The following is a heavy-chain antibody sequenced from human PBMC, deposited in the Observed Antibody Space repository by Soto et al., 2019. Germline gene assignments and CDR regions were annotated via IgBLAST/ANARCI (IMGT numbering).Heavy chain of an antibody. J-gene: IGHJ5*02. CDR1: GGTFSSYA. V-gene: IGHV1-69*13. CDR3: ARAGITIFGGPNWFDP. Sequence: PGASVKVFCKASGGTFSSYAISWVRQAPGQGLEWMGGIIPIFGTANYAQKFQGRVTITADESTSTAYMELSSLRSEDTAVYYCARAGITIFGGPNWFDPWGQGTLVTVSS. D-gene: IGHD3-3*01. CDR2: IIPIFGTA.